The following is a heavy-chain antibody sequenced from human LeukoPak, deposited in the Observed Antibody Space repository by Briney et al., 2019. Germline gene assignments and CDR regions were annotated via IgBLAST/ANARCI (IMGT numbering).Heavy chain of an antibody. J-gene: IGHJ4*02. CDR1: GFTVSSNY. V-gene: IGHV3-21*01. CDR2: ISSSSSYI. Sequence: GGSLRLSCAASGFTVSSNYMSWVRQAPGKGLEWVPSISSSSSYIYYADSVKGRFTISRDNAKNSLYLQMNSLRAEDTAVYYCARGCGYSYGLYGYWGQGTLVTVSS. D-gene: IGHD5-18*01. CDR3: ARGCGYSYGLYGY.